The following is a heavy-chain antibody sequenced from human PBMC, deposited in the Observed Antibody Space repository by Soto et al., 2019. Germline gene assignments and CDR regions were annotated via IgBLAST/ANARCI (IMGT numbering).Heavy chain of an antibody. CDR1: GGSFSGYY. Sequence: SETLSLTCAVYGGSFSGYYWSWIRQPPGKGLEWIGEINHSGSTNYNPSLKSRVTISVDTSKNQFSLKLSSVTAADTAVYYCAGVTGRYYYGMDVWGQGTTVTVSS. CDR2: INHSGST. J-gene: IGHJ6*02. V-gene: IGHV4-34*01. CDR3: AGVTGRYYYGMDV.